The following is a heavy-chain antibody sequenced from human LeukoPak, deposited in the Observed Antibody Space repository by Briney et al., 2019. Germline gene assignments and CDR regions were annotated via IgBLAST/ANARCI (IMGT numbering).Heavy chain of an antibody. CDR1: GGSISSSH. V-gene: IGHV4-4*09. CDR3: ARGRSTVVTPNYYYYYCMDV. D-gene: IGHD4-23*01. CDR2: IHTSGGT. J-gene: IGHJ6*03. Sequence: SETLSLTCTVSGGSISSSHWSWIRQPPGKGLEWIGNIHTSGGTNYSPSLKSRVTISLDTSRNQFSLKLSSVTAADTAVYYCARGRSTVVTPNYYYYYCMDVWAKGTTVTVSS.